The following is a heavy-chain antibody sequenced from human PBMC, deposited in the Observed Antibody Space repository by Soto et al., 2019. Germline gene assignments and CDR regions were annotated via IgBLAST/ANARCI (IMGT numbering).Heavy chain of an antibody. CDR3: ARIRQVLFVS. D-gene: IGHD3-16*01. CDR2: IGGTGNTT. CDR1: GFTFRVYA. J-gene: IGHJ4*02. V-gene: IGHV3-23*01. Sequence: VHLSESGGALVQPGGSLRLSCAASGFTFRVYAMSWFRQAPGGGLEWVSAIGGTGNTTYYADSVKGRFTIARDNSRDTLYLQMTSLRVEDTDVYYCARIRQVLFVSWGQGTLVSVSS.